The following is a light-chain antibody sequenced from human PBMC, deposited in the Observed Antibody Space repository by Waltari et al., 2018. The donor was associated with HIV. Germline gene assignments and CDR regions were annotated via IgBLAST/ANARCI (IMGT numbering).Light chain of an antibody. CDR1: QRVNANF. J-gene: IGKJ2*01. CDR2: GAS. V-gene: IGKV3-20*01. Sequence: ELVLTKSPGTLSLSPGERATLSCRARQRVNANFFACYQQRPGQAPRLLIYGASTRAPGVPDRFSGSGSGTDFILAISRLEPEDFAVYYCHQYGNSPSTFGQGTTLDIK. CDR3: HQYGNSPST.